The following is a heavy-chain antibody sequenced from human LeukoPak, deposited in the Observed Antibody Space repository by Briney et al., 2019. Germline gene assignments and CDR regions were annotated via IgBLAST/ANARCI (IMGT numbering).Heavy chain of an antibody. CDR3: AKDELLAPQDSSAPGWFDP. CDR2: ISASGGTI. J-gene: IGHJ5*02. V-gene: IGHV3-23*01. CDR1: GFTFSHYT. D-gene: IGHD6-25*01. Sequence: GGSLRLSCAASGFTFSHYTMNWVRQAPGKGLEWAATISASGGTIHYADSVRGRFTISRDNSKNTLFLEMNSLRAEDTAVYYCAKDELLAPQDSSAPGWFDPWGQGTLVTVSS.